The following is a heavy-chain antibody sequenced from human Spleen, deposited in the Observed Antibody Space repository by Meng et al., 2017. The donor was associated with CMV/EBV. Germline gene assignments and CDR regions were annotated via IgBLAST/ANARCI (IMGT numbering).Heavy chain of an antibody. CDR3: AKDQSEDYFFYYAMDV. V-gene: IGHV3-33*06. CDR2: IWYDGSKK. Sequence: GESLKISCAASGFIFSSYGMHWVRQAPGKGLEWVAVIWYDGSKKYYADSVKGRFTISRDNSKNTLYLQMNSLRAEDTAVYYCAKDQSEDYFFYYAMDVWGQGTTVTVSS. J-gene: IGHJ6*02. CDR1: GFIFSSYG.